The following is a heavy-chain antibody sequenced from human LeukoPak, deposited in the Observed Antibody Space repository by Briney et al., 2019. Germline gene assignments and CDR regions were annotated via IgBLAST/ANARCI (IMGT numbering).Heavy chain of an antibody. J-gene: IGHJ4*02. V-gene: IGHV4-30-4*01. D-gene: IGHD4-17*01. Sequence: SETLSLTCTVSGGSISSGDYYWSWIRQPPGKGLEWIGYIYYSGTTNYSPSLKSRVGISVDTFRNQFSLRLTSVTAADTAVYYCARGRYYGDYIDYWGQGALVTVSS. CDR1: GGSISSGDYY. CDR3: ARGRYYGDYIDY. CDR2: IYYSGTT.